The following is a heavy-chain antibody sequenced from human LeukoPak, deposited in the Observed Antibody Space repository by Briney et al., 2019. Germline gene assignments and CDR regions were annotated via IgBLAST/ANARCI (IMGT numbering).Heavy chain of an antibody. J-gene: IGHJ4*02. CDR2: ISSSSSYI. CDR3: ARVVGATEGVFDY. CDR1: GFTFSSYS. Sequence: GGSLRLSCAASGFTFSSYSMNWVRQAPGKGLEWVSSISSSSSYIYYADSVKGRLTISRDNAKNSLYLQMNSLRAEDTAVYYCARVVGATEGVFDYWGQGTLVTVPS. D-gene: IGHD1-26*01. V-gene: IGHV3-21*01.